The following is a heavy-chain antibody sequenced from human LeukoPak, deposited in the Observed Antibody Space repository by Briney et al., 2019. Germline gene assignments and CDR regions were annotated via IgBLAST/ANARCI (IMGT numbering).Heavy chain of an antibody. J-gene: IGHJ5*02. CDR1: GGSISSSSYY. CDR3: AGIFGGPVSRRFDP. D-gene: IGHD4-23*01. Sequence: TSETLSLTCTVSGGSISSSSYYWGWIRQPPGKGLEWIGSIYYSGSTYYNPSLKSRVTISVDTSKNQFSLKLSSVTAADTAVYYCAGIFGGPVSRRFDPWGQGTLVTVSS. V-gene: IGHV4-39*07. CDR2: IYYSGST.